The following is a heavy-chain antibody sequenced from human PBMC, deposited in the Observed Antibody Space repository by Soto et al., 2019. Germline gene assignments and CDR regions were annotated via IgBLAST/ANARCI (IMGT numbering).Heavy chain of an antibody. CDR2: IIPIFGTA. Sequence: SGKVSCKASGGTFSSYAISCVRQPPGQGLEWMGGIIPIFGTANYAQKFQGRVTITADESTSTAYMELSSLRSEDTAVYYCAREGDYYGSGSAGIGMDVWGQGTTVTVSS. CDR3: AREGDYYGSGSAGIGMDV. CDR1: GGTFSSYA. J-gene: IGHJ6*02. D-gene: IGHD3-10*01. V-gene: IGHV1-69*13.